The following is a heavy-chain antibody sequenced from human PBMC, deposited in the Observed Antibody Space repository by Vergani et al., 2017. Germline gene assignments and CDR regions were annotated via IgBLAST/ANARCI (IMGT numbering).Heavy chain of an antibody. CDR2: ISSSSSYI. D-gene: IGHD2-21*02. Sequence: DVQLVESGGGLVKPGGSLRLSCAASGFTFSSYSMNWVRQAPGKGLEWVSSISSSSSYIYYADSVNGRFTISRDNAKNSLYLQMNSLRAEDTAVYYCASSIVVVTATYDYWGQGTLVTVSS. CDR1: GFTFSSYS. CDR3: ASSIVVVTATYDY. V-gene: IGHV3-21*01. J-gene: IGHJ4*02.